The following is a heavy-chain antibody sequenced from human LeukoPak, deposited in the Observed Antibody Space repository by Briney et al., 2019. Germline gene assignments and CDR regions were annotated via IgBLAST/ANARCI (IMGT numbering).Heavy chain of an antibody. CDR2: ISYDGANE. Sequence: GGSLRLSCAASGFSFHYYAMHWVRQAPGKGLEWVAVISYDGANEYYADSVKGRLTISRDNSKNTLYMEMSSLRPEDTAVYYCARPIDNGSGSYYFPYWGQGTLVTVSS. D-gene: IGHD3-10*01. J-gene: IGHJ4*02. CDR3: ARPIDNGSGSYYFPY. CDR1: GFSFHYYA. V-gene: IGHV3-30-3*01.